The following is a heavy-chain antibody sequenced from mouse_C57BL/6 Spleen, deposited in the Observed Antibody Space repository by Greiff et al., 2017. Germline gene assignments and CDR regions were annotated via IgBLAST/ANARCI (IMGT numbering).Heavy chain of an antibody. J-gene: IGHJ2*01. D-gene: IGHD1-1*01. CDR2: IDPSDSDT. V-gene: IGHV1-50*01. CDR1: GYTFTSYW. CDR3: ARGVVGGGTDY. Sequence: QVQLQQSGAELVKPGASVKLSCKASGYTFTSYWMQWVKQRPGQGLEWIGGIDPSDSDTNYNQKFKGKATLTVDTSSSTAYMQLSSLTSEDAAVYYCARGVVGGGTDYWGQGTTLTVSS.